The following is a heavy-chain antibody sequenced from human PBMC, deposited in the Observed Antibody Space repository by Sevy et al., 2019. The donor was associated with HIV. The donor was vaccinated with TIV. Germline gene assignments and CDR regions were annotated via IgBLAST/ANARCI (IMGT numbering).Heavy chain of an antibody. CDR3: ATGVVGAPGANAFDI. V-gene: IGHV1-24*01. CDR2: FDPEDGET. CDR1: GYTLTELS. J-gene: IGHJ3*02. D-gene: IGHD1-26*01. Sequence: ASVNVSCKVSGYTLTELSMHWVRQAPGKGLEWMGGFDPEDGETIYAQKFQGRVTMTEDTSTDTAYMELSSLRSEDTAVYYCATGVVGAPGANAFDIWGQGTMVTVSS.